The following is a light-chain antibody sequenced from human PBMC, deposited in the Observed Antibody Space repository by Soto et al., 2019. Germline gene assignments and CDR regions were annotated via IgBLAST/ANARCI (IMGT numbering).Light chain of an antibody. CDR1: QSLLHSNGYSY. CDR2: LGS. CDR3: MEALQTPWT. V-gene: IGKV2-28*01. J-gene: IGKJ1*01. Sequence: DIVMTQSPVSLPVTPGEPASISCRSSQSLLHSNGYSYLDWFLQRPGQSPQLLIYLGSNRAPGVPDMFSGSGSGTDFTLKISRVEAEDVGVYYCMEALQTPWTFGQGTKVEIK.